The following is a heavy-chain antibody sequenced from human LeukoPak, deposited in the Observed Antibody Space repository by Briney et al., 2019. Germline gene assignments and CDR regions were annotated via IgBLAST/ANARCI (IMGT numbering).Heavy chain of an antibody. D-gene: IGHD3-22*01. CDR1: RFIFSNYD. J-gene: IGHJ4*02. Sequence: GGSLRLSCAASRFIFSNYDMHWVRQAPGKGLEWVAVISYDGSNKYYADSVKGRFTISRDNSKNTLYLQMNSLRAEDTAVYHCAKSGYYYDSSGYVFDYWGQGTLVTVSS. CDR2: ISYDGSNK. CDR3: AKSGYYYDSSGYVFDY. V-gene: IGHV3-30*18.